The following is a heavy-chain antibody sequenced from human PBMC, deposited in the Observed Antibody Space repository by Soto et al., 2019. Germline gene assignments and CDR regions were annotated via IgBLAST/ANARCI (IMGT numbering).Heavy chain of an antibody. D-gene: IGHD3-10*01. J-gene: IGHJ6*02. CDR2: INPNSGGT. CDR3: ARGGPYGSGSGCYYGMDV. V-gene: IGHV1-2*02. CDR1: GYTFTGYY. Sequence: QVQLVQSGAEVKKPGASVKVSCKASGYTFTGYYMHWVRQARGQGLEWMGWINPNSGGTNYAQKFQGRVTMTRDTSISTAYMELSRLRSDDTAVYYCARGGPYGSGSGCYYGMDVWGQGTTVTVSS.